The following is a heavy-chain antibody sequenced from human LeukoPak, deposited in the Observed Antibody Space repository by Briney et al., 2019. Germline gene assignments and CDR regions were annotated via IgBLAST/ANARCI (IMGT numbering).Heavy chain of an antibody. J-gene: IGHJ6*03. D-gene: IGHD3-10*01. V-gene: IGHV5-51*01. CDR1: GYSFTSYW. Sequence: GESLKISCKGSGYSFTSYWIGWVRQMPGKGLEWMGIIYPGDSDTRYSPSFQGQVTISADKSISTAYLQWSSLKASDTAMYYCARGTMVRGVIPIGYYMDGWGKGTTVTVSS. CDR2: IYPGDSDT. CDR3: ARGTMVRGVIPIGYYMDG.